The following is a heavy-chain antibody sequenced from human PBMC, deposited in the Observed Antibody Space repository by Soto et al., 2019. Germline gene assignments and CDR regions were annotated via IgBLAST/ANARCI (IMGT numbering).Heavy chain of an antibody. V-gene: IGHV3-7*01. Sequence: EVQLVESGGGLVQPGESLRLSCAASGFTFSSYWMSWVRQAPGKGLEWVANIKQDGSEKYYVDSVKGRFTISKDNAKNSLYLQMNSLRAEDTAVYYCAREEAASSADLIDPWGQGTLVTVSS. CDR3: AREEAASSADLIDP. J-gene: IGHJ5*02. CDR1: GFTFSSYW. CDR2: IKQDGSEK. D-gene: IGHD6-19*01.